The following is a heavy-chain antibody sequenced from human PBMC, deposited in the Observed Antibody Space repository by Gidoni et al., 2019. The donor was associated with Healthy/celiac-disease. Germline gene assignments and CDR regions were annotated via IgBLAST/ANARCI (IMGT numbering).Heavy chain of an antibody. CDR2: IYWNDDK. CDR1: GFSLSTSGVG. V-gene: IGHV2-5*01. J-gene: IGHJ3*02. Sequence: QITLKESGPTLVKPTQTLTLTCTFSGFSLSTSGVGVGWIRQPPGKALEWLALIYWNDDKRYSPSLKSRLTITKDTSKNQVVLTMTNMDPVDTATYYCAREMYVTRAFDIWGQGTMVTVSS. CDR3: AREMYVTRAFDI. D-gene: IGHD2-8*01.